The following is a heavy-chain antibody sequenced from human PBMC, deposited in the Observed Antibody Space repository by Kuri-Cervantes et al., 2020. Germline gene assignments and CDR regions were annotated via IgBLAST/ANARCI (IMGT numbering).Heavy chain of an antibody. CDR1: GGTFSSYA. V-gene: IGHV1-69*05. J-gene: IGHJ4*02. D-gene: IGHD3-22*01. CDR2: IIPIFGTA. Sequence: SVKVSCKASGGTFSSYAISWVRQAPGQGLEWMGGIIPIFGTANYAQKFQGRVTITTDESTSTAYMELSSLRAEDTAVYYCAKDWYFNYYDSSGYYFDYWGQGTLVTVSS. CDR3: AKDWYFNYYDSSGYYFDY.